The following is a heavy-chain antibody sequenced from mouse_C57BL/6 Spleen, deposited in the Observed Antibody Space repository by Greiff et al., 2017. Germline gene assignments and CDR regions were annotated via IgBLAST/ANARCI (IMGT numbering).Heavy chain of an antibody. D-gene: IGHD1-1*01. Sequence: QVQLQQPGAELVRPGSSVKLSCKASGYTFTSYWMHWVKQRPIQGLEWIGNIDPSDSETHYNQKFKDKATLTVDKSSSTAYMQLSSLTSEDSAVYYCARGDHYYGSSGLDYWGQGTTRTGSS. CDR1: GYTFTSYW. CDR3: ARGDHYYGSSGLDY. CDR2: IDPSDSET. J-gene: IGHJ2*01. V-gene: IGHV1-52*01.